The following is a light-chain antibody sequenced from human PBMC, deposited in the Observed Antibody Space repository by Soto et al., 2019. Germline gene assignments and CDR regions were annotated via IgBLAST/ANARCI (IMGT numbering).Light chain of an antibody. CDR3: SSYTSSSTHV. J-gene: IGLJ1*01. CDR1: SSDVGGYHY. Sequence: QSALTQPASVSGSPGQSITISCTGTSSDVGGYHYVSWYQQYPGKAPKVMIYDVSNRPSGVSNRFSGSKSGTTASLTISGRQAEDEDDYYCSSYTSSSTHVFGAGTKLTVL. CDR2: DVS. V-gene: IGLV2-14*01.